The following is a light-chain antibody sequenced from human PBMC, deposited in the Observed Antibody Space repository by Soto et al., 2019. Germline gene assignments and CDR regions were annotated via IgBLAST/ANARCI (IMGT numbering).Light chain of an antibody. J-gene: IGKJ1*01. Sequence: DIQLTQSPSFLSASVGDRVTITCRASQGISSYLAWYQQKPGKAPNLLIHTASTLQSGVPSRFSGSGSGTDFTLTISCLQSEDFATYYCQQYYSYPRTFGQGTKVDI. CDR1: QGISSY. CDR3: QQYYSYPRT. CDR2: TAS. V-gene: IGKV1-9*01.